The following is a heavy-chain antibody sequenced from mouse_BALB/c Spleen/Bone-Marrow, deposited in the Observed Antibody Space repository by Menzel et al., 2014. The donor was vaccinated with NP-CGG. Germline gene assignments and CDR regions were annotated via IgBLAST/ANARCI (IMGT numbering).Heavy chain of an antibody. CDR1: GFNIKDTY. CDR2: IDPANGNT. D-gene: IGHD1-1*01. V-gene: IGHV14-3*02. J-gene: IGHJ3*01. CDR3: ASYYYGSSRFAY. Sequence: EVKLVESGAELVKPGASVKLSCTASGFNIKDTYMHWVKQRPEQGLEWIGRIDPANGNTKYDPKFQGKATITADTSSNTAYLQLSSLTSEDTAVYYCASYYYGSSRFAYWGQGTLVTGSA.